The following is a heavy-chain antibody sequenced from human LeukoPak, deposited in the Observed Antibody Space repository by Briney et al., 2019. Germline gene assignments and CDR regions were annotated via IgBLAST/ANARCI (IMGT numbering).Heavy chain of an antibody. J-gene: IGHJ4*02. CDR1: GFTFSSYA. V-gene: IGHV3-48*01. D-gene: IGHD3-3*01. Sequence: GGSLRLSCAASGFTFSSYAMHWVRQAPGKGLEWVSYITSSSSTIYYADSVKGRSTISRDNAKNSLYLQMNSLRAEDTAVYYCARDAGGEDFWSGYYTGYFDYWGQGTLVTVSS. CDR2: ITSSSSTI. CDR3: ARDAGGEDFWSGYYTGYFDY.